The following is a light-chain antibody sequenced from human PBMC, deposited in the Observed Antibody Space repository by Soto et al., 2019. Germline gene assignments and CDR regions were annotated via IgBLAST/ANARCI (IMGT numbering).Light chain of an antibody. V-gene: IGKV1-39*01. J-gene: IGKJ4*01. CDR1: QSISSY. CDR3: QHSYSTPLT. Sequence: DIQMTQSPSSLSASVGNRVTITCRASQSISSYLNWYQQKPGKAPKPLIYAAFNLQSGVPSRFSGSPSGTDFTLTISSLQPEDFATYDCQHSYSTPLTFGGGTKVEIK. CDR2: AAF.